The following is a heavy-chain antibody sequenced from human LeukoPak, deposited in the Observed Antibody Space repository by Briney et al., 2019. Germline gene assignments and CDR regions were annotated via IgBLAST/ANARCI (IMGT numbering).Heavy chain of an antibody. V-gene: IGHV4-59*01. J-gene: IGHJ6*02. Sequence: SETLSLTCTVSGGSISSYYWSWIRQPPGKGLEWIGYIYYSGSTNYNPSLKSRVTISVDTSKNQFSLKLSSVTAADTAVYYCARDRFTMIADDSYYYYGMDVWGQGATVTVSS. CDR3: ARDRFTMIADDSYYYYGMDV. D-gene: IGHD3-22*01. CDR2: IYYSGST. CDR1: GGSISSYY.